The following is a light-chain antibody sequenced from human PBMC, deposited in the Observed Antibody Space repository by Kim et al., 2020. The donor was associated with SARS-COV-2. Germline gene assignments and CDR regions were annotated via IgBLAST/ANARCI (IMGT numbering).Light chain of an antibody. CDR2: DAS. CDR3: LQRSNWPSIT. J-gene: IGKJ5*01. CDR1: QSVNNY. V-gene: IGKV3-11*01. Sequence: SPGEKATLSCRASQSVNNYLAWYQQKPGQAPGLLIYDASTRATGIPARFSGSGSGTDFTLIISSLEPGDFAVYYCLQRSNWPSITFGQGTRLEIK.